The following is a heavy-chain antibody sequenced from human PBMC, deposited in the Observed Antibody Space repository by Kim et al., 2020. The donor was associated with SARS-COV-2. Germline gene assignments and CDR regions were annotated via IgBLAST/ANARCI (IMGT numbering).Heavy chain of an antibody. J-gene: IGHJ6*02. CDR2: IIPILGIA. V-gene: IGHV1-69*04. D-gene: IGHD2-2*01. CDR1: GGTFSSYA. Sequence: SVKVSCKASGGTFSSYAISWVRQAPGQGLEWMGRIIPILGIANYAQKFQGRVTITADKSTSTAYMELSSLRSEDTAVYYCARASGYCSSTSCYAGYYYSGMDVWGQGTTVTVSS. CDR3: ARASGYCSSTSCYAGYYYSGMDV.